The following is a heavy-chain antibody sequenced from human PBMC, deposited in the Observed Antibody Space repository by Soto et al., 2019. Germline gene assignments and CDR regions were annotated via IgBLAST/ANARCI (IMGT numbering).Heavy chain of an antibody. CDR3: ARTGDNYYYFDC. CDR2: ISAYNGNT. D-gene: IGHD1-1*01. CDR1: GYTFTSYG. J-gene: IGHJ4*02. V-gene: IGHV1-18*01. Sequence: GASVKVSCKASGYTFTSYGISWVRQAPGQGLEWMVRISAYNGNTIYAQKLQDRVTVTTDTSTSTAYMKLRSLRSDDKAMYYCARTGDNYYYFDCWGQGTPVT.